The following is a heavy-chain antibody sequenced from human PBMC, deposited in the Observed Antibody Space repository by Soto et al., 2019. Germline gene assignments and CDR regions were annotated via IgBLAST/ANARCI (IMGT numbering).Heavy chain of an antibody. CDR3: ANWNDGRNYFDY. D-gene: IGHD1-1*01. CDR1: GGTFSSYA. V-gene: IGHV1-69*06. J-gene: IGHJ4*02. CDR2: IIPIFGTA. Sequence: SVKVSCKASGGTFSSYAISWVRQAPGQGLEWMGGIIPIFGTANYAQKFQGRVTITADKSTSTAYMELSSLRSEDTAVYYCANWNDGRNYFDYWGQGTLLTVSS.